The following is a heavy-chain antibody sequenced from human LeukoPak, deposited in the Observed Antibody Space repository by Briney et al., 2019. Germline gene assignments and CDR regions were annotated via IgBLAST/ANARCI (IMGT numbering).Heavy chain of an antibody. CDR1: GFTFSSYA. CDR3: AKNFGYNLRGGYFDY. D-gene: IGHD5-24*01. J-gene: IGHJ4*02. Sequence: PGGSLRLSCAASGFTFSSYAMHWVRQAPGKGLEWVAVISYDGSNKYYADSVKGRFTISRDNSKNTPYLQMNSLRAEDTAVYYCAKNFGYNLRGGYFDYWGQGTLVTVSS. V-gene: IGHV3-30-3*02. CDR2: ISYDGSNK.